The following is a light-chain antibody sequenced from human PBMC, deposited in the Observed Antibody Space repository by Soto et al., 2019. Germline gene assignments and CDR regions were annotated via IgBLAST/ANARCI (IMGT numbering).Light chain of an antibody. CDR3: TSSGI. CDR1: TSDIGDYNY. J-gene: IGLJ1*01. V-gene: IGLV2-14*01. CDR2: LVS. Sequence: QSALTQPASVSGSPGQSITISCTGTTSDIGDYNYVSWYQHLPDKVPKLIISLVSNRPSGVSNRFSGSKSGNTASLTISGLQAEDEGDYYCTSSGIFGPGTKLTVL.